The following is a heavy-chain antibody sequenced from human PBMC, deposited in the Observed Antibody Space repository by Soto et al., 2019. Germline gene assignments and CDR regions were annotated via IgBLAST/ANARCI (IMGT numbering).Heavy chain of an antibody. CDR1: GGSFSGYY. Sequence: QVQLQQWGAGLLKPSETLSLTCAVYGGSFSGYYWSWIRQPPGKGLEWIGEINHSGSTNYNPSLKSRVTISVDTSKNQFSLKLSSVTAADTAVYYCARGINIGSCYSHWGQGTLVTVSS. D-gene: IGHD2-15*01. CDR3: ARGINIGSCYSH. CDR2: INHSGST. V-gene: IGHV4-34*01. J-gene: IGHJ4*02.